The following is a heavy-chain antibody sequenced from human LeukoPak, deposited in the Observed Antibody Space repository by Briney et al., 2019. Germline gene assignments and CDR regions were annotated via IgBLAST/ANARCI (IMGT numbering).Heavy chain of an antibody. V-gene: IGHV3-15*01. J-gene: IGHJ3*02. D-gene: IGHD6-19*01. CDR1: GFTFSNAW. CDR2: IKSKTDGGTT. CDR3: TTDRKSGWDNDAFDI. Sequence: GGSLRLSCAASGFTFSNAWMSWVRQAPGKGLEWVGRIKSKTDGGTTDYAAPVKGRFTISRDDSKNTLYLQMNSLKTEDTAVYYCTTDRKSGWDNDAFDIWGQGTMVTVSS.